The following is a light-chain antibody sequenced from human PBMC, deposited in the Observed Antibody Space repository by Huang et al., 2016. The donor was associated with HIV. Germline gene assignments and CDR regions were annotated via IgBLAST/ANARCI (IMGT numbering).Light chain of an antibody. CDR2: WAS. V-gene: IGKV4-1*01. J-gene: IGKJ4*01. Sequence: DIVMTQSPDSLAVSLGERATIKCKSSQSVLHSSNNMNYLAWCQQKPGQPPKLLMYWASTRESGVPDRFSGSGSGTDFTLTISSLQTEDAAVYYCQQYYSTPLTFGGGTKVEIK. CDR3: QQYYSTPLT. CDR1: QSVLHSSNNMNY.